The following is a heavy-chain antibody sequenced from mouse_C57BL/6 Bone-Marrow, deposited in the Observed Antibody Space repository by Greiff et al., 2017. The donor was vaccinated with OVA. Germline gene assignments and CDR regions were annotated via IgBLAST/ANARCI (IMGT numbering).Heavy chain of an antibody. J-gene: IGHJ3*01. Sequence: VQLQQSGAELVRPGTSVKVSCKASGYAFTNYLIEWVKQRPGQGLEWIGVINPGSGGTNYNEKFKGKATLTADKSSSTAYMQISSLTSEDSAVYVCESGRLLAWFAYWGQGTLVTVSA. CDR1: GYAFTNYL. V-gene: IGHV1-54*01. CDR3: ESGRLLAWFAY. CDR2: INPGSGGT. D-gene: IGHD2-3*01.